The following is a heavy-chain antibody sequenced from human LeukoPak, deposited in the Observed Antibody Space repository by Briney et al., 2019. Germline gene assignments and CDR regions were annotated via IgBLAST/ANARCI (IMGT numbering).Heavy chain of an antibody. CDR1: GGSISSSSYY. D-gene: IGHD3-9*01. CDR3: ARVSILTGYYTTVFDY. Sequence: SETLSLTCTVSGGSISSSSYYWGWIRQPPGKGLEWIGSIYYSGSTYYNPSLKSRVTISVDTSKNQFSLKLSSVTAAVTAVYYCARVSILTGYYTTVFDYWGQGTLVTVSS. J-gene: IGHJ4*02. CDR2: IYYSGST. V-gene: IGHV4-39*07.